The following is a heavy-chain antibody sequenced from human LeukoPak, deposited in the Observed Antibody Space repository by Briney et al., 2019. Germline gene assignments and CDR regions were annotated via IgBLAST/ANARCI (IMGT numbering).Heavy chain of an antibody. CDR3: ARGPQDVPATDY. V-gene: IGHV3-48*03. Sequence: PGGSLRLSCAASGFTVSSNYMNWVRQAPGKGLEWVSYISSSGSTIYYADSVKGRFTISRDNAKNSLYLQMNSLRAEDTAVYYCARGPQDVPATDYWGQGTLVTVSS. CDR1: GFTVSSNY. D-gene: IGHD2-2*01. CDR2: ISSSGSTI. J-gene: IGHJ4*02.